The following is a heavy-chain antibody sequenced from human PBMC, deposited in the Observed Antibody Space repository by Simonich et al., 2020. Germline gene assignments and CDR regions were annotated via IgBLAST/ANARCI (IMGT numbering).Heavy chain of an antibody. Sequence: EVQLVESGGGLVKPGGSLRLSCAASGFTFSSYSMNWVRQAPGKGVECVSSSSSSSSYIYYADSVKGRFTISRDNAKNSLYLQMNSLRAEDTAVYYCAREIEAGNAFDIWGQGTMVTVSS. CDR3: AREIEAGNAFDI. J-gene: IGHJ3*02. CDR2: SSSSSSYI. V-gene: IGHV3-21*01. CDR1: GFTFSSYS.